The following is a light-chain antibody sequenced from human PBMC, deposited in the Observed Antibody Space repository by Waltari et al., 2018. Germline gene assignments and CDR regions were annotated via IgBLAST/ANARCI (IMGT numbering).Light chain of an antibody. Sequence: QSVLTRPPSASGAPGQSVTISCSGSSSNIGSNYVYWYQQLSGKAPKLLIYNNNQRPSGVPDRFSGSKSGTSASLAISGLQSKDEADYYCSAWDSSLSDVLFGGGTRLTVL. CDR3: SAWDSSLSDVL. J-gene: IGLJ2*01. CDR1: SSNIGSNY. V-gene: IGLV1-47*02. CDR2: NNN.